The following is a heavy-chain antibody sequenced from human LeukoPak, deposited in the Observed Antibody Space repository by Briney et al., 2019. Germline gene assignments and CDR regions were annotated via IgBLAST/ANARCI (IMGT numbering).Heavy chain of an antibody. D-gene: IGHD3-10*01. CDR3: TTGLWLGVDY. CDR1: GFTFSDYY. J-gene: IGHJ4*02. V-gene: IGHV3-15*01. Sequence: GGSLRLSCAASGFTFSDYYMSWIRQAPGKGLEWVGRIKSKTDGGTTDYAAPVKGRFTISRDDSKNTLYLQMNSLKTEDTAVYYCTTGLWLGVDYWGQGTLVTVSS. CDR2: IKSKTDGGTT.